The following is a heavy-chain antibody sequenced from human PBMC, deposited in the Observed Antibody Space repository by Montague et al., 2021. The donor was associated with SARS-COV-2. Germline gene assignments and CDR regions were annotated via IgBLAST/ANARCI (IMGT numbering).Heavy chain of an antibody. CDR1: GGSITRNYY. CDR3: ARPLVRGAPKAFDI. V-gene: IGHV4-39*01. CDR2: IYYSGTT. D-gene: IGHD3-10*01. J-gene: IGHJ3*02. Sequence: ETLSLTCTVSGGSITRNYYWGWIRQPPGKGLEWVGNIYYSGTTFINPSLKSRVTISVDASKNQFSLNLASVTAADTAVYYCARPLVRGAPKAFDIWGQGALVIVSS.